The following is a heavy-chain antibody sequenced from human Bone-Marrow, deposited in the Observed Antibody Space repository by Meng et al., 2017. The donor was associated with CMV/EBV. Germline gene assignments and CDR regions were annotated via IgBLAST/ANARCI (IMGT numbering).Heavy chain of an antibody. CDR1: GFTVSSNY. CDR2: IYSGGST. J-gene: IGHJ5*02. CDR3: ARAATRIAARRAAGNWFDP. Sequence: GGSLRLSCAASGFTVSSNYMSWVRQAPGKGLEWVSVIYSGGSTYYADSVKGRFTISRDNSKNTLYLQMNSLRAEDTAVYYCARAATRIAARRAAGNWFDPWGQGTLVTVSS. V-gene: IGHV3-66*01. D-gene: IGHD6-6*01.